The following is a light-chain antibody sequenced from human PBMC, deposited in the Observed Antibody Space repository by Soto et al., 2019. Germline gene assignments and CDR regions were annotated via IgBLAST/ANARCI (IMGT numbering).Light chain of an antibody. J-gene: IGLJ2*01. Sequence: QSALTQPASVSGSPGQSIAISCSGTSSDLGTYDYVSWYQQHPGKALKLMLFDVNHRPSGVSDRFFGSKSGNTASLTISGLQAEDEADYYCSSYTTSSSVIFGGGTKVTVL. CDR1: SSDLGTYDY. CDR3: SSYTTSSSVI. V-gene: IGLV2-14*01. CDR2: DVN.